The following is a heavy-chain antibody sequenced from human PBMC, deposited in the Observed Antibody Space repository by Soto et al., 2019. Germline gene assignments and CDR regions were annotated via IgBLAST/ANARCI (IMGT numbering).Heavy chain of an antibody. CDR3: ARAPRSGYYSRWFDP. J-gene: IGHJ5*02. CDR2: IDYSGST. D-gene: IGHD3-22*01. CDR1: GGSISSGGYY. V-gene: IGHV4-31*03. Sequence: SETLSLTCTVSGGSISSGGYYWSWIRQHPGKGLEWIGYIDYSGSTYYNPSLKSRVTISVDTSKNQLSLKLSSVTAADTAVYYCARAPRSGYYSRWFDPWGQGTLITVSS.